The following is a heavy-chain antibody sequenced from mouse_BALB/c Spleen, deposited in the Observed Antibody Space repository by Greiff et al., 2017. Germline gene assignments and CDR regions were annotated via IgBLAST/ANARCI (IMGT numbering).Heavy chain of an antibody. CDR1: GFTFSSYG. CDR3: ARTRGITTVVAKDY. J-gene: IGHJ2*01. V-gene: IGHV5-6*01. D-gene: IGHD1-1*01. Sequence: EVKLVESGGDLVKPGGSLKLSCAASGFTFSSYGMSWVRQTPDKRLEWVATISSGGSYTYYPDSVKGRFTISRDNAKNTLYLQMSSLKSEDTAMYYCARTRGITTVVAKDYWGQGTTLTVSS. CDR2: ISSGGSYT.